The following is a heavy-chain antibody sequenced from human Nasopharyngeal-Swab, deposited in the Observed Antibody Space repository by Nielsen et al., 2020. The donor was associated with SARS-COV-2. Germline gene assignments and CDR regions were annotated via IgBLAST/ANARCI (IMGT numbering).Heavy chain of an antibody. J-gene: IGHJ4*02. D-gene: IGHD6-19*01. CDR2: ISYDGSNK. CDR3: ARDSSIWAVAGTFFDY. V-gene: IGHV3-30-3*01. Sequence: GESLKISCAASGFTFSSYATHWVRQAPGKGLEWVAVISYDGSNKYYADSVKGRFTISRDNSKNTLYLQMNSLRAEDTAVYYCARDSSIWAVAGTFFDYWGQGTLVTVSS. CDR1: GFTFSSYA.